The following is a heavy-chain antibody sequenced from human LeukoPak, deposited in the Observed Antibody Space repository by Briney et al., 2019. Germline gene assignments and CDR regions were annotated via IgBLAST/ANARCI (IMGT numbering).Heavy chain of an antibody. V-gene: IGHV3-48*01. CDR2: ITSSSSTL. Sequence: GGSLRLSCAASGFRFSSYSMNWVRQAPGKGLEWVSYITSSSSTLYYADSVKGRFTISRDNAKNSLYLQMNSLRAEDTAVYYRAKDTSMVTGYYFDYWGQGTLVTVSS. CDR3: AKDTSMVTGYYFDY. CDR1: GFRFSSYS. D-gene: IGHD5-18*01. J-gene: IGHJ4*02.